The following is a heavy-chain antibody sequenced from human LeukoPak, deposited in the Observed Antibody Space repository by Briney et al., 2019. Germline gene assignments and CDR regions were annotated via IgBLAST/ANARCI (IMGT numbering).Heavy chain of an antibody. CDR2: MNPNSGNT. Sequence: ASVKVSCKASGYTFTSYDINWVRQATRQGLEWMGWMNPNSGNTGYAQKFQGRVTMTRNTSISTAYMELSSLRSEDTAVYYCANGMVRGVPSDYWGQGTLVTVSS. CDR3: ANGMVRGVPSDY. V-gene: IGHV1-8*01. D-gene: IGHD3-10*01. J-gene: IGHJ4*02. CDR1: GYTFTSYD.